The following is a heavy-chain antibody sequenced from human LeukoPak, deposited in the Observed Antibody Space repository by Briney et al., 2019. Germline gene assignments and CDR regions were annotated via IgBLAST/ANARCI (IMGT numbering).Heavy chain of an antibody. Sequence: PGGSLRLSCAASGFTFSTYAMTWVRQAPGKWLEWVSSISGDGGYTYYADFVKGRFTISRDNSNNTLYLPMNRLRAEDTAVYYCAKGLDGSGSYSPLDYWGQGTLVTVSS. CDR2: ISGDGGYT. CDR1: GFTFSTYA. J-gene: IGHJ4*02. CDR3: AKGLDGSGSYSPLDY. V-gene: IGHV3-23*01. D-gene: IGHD3-10*01.